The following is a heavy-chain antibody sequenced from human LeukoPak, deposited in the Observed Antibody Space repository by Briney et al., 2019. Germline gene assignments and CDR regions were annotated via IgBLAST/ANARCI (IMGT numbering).Heavy chain of an antibody. Sequence: KPSETLSLTCTVSGGSISSYYWSWIRQPAGKGLEWIGRIYTSGSTNYNPSLKSRVTMSVDTSKNQFSLKLSSVTAADTAVYYCARVHPISTLELPRIDAFDIWGQGTMVTVSS. J-gene: IGHJ3*02. CDR1: GGSISSYY. CDR3: ARVHPISTLELPRIDAFDI. V-gene: IGHV4-4*07. CDR2: IYTSGST. D-gene: IGHD1-7*01.